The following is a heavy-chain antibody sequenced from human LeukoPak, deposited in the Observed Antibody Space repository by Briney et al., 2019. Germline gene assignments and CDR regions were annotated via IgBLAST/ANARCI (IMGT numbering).Heavy chain of an antibody. D-gene: IGHD6-13*01. CDR1: GFTFDDYG. V-gene: IGHV3-20*04. CDR3: AKDGLWEQLVGYLDY. CDR2: INWNGGST. J-gene: IGHJ4*02. Sequence: PGGSLRLSCAASGFTFDDYGMSWVRQAPGKGLEWVSGINWNGGSTGYADSVKGRFTISRDNSKNTLYLQMNSLRAEDTAVYYCAKDGLWEQLVGYLDYWGQGTLVTVSS.